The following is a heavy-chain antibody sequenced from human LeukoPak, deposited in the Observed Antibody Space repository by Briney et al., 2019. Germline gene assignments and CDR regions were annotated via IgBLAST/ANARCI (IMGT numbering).Heavy chain of an antibody. CDR3: ARGDSSGNDWFDP. CDR2: ISAYNGTT. D-gene: IGHD3-10*01. V-gene: IGHV1-18*01. J-gene: IGHJ5*02. Sequence: ISAYNGTTNYAQKLQGRVTMTTDTSTSTAYMELRSLRSDDTAVYYCARGDSSGNDWFDPWGQGTLVTVSS.